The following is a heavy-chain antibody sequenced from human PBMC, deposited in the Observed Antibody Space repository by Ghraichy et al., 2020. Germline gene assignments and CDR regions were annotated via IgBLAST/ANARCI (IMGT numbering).Heavy chain of an antibody. D-gene: IGHD2-2*01. CDR3: ARGRYCSSTSCSYYYYYGMDV. Sequence: ASVKGSCKASGYTFTSYDINWVRQATGQGLEWMGWMNPNSGNTGYAQKFQGRVTMTRNTSISTAYMELSSLRSEDTAVYYCARGRYCSSTSCSYYYYYGMDVWGQGTTVTVSS. V-gene: IGHV1-8*01. CDR2: MNPNSGNT. CDR1: GYTFTSYD. J-gene: IGHJ6*02.